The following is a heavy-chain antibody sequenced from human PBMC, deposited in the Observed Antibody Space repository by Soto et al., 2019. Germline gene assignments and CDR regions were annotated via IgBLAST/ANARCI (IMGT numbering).Heavy chain of an antibody. J-gene: IGHJ4*02. CDR2: IYYSGST. V-gene: IGHV4-30-4*01. CDR1: GGSISSGDYY. D-gene: IGHD5-12*01. Sequence: SETLSLTCTVSGGSISSGDYYWSWIRQPPGKGLEWIGYIYYSGSTYYNPSLKSRVTISVDTSKNQFSLKLSSVTAADTAVYYCATSPLFRGYENYFDYWGQGTLVTVSS. CDR3: ATSPLFRGYENYFDY.